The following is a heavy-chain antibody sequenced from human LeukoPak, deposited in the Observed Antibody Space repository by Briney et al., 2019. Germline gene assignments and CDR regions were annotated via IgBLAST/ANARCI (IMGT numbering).Heavy chain of an antibody. CDR1: GFTFSSYS. J-gene: IGHJ4*02. Sequence: GGSLRLSCAASGFTFSSYSMNWVRQAPGKGLEWVSYISSASGSIYYADSVKGRFTISRDNAKNSLFLQMNSLRVEDTAVYYCASGYCSTASCFYWGQGTLVTVSP. D-gene: IGHD2-2*01. V-gene: IGHV3-48*04. CDR3: ASGYCSTASCFY. CDR2: ISSASGSI.